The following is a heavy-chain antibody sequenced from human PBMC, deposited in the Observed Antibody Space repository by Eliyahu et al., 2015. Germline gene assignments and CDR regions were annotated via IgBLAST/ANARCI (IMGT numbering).Heavy chain of an antibody. Sequence: EVQLLESGGGLVQXGGSLRLSCXASGFTXSXXAMXWVXQAPGKGLEWVSAISGSXGSTYYADSVKGRFTISRDNSKNTLYLQMNSLRAEDTAVYYCAKLPVRQQLVLDWYFDLWGRGTLVTVSS. CDR3: AKLPVRQQLVLDWYFDL. CDR1: GFTXSXXA. J-gene: IGHJ2*01. CDR2: ISGSXGST. D-gene: IGHD6-13*01. V-gene: IGHV3-23*01.